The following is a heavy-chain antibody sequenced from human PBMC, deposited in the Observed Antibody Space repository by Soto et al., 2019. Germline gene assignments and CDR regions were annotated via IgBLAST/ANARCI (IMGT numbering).Heavy chain of an antibody. V-gene: IGHV1-69*13. CDR3: ARVEDYDSSGYYYFDN. J-gene: IGHJ4*02. Sequence: VKVCSEASGLPFCSYSISWGRQAPGQGLEWMGGIIPIFGTANYAQKFQGRVTITADESTSTAYMELSSLRSEDTAVYYCARVEDYDSSGYYYFDNWGQGTLVNVSS. CDR2: IIPIFGTA. D-gene: IGHD3-22*01. CDR1: GLPFCSYS.